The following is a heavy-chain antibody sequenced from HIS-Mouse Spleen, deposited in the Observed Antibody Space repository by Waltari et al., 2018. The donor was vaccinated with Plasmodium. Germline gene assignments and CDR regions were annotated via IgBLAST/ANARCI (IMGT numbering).Heavy chain of an antibody. V-gene: IGHV4-34*01. J-gene: IGHJ4*02. CDR1: GGSFSGYY. D-gene: IGHD1-26*01. Sequence: QVQLQQWGAGLLKPSETLSLTCAVYGGSFSGYYWSWIRQPPGKGLEWIGEIKHSGSTNYNPSLKSRVTISVDTSKNQFSLKLSSVNAADTAVYYCARGGIVGATIDYRGQGTLVTVSS. CDR3: ARGGIVGATIDY. CDR2: IKHSGST.